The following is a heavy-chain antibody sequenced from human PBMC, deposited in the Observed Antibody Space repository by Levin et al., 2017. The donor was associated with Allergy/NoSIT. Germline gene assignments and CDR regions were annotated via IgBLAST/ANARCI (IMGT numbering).Heavy chain of an antibody. J-gene: IGHJ4*02. CDR3: ARGGRNTVTLFDY. Sequence: PGESLKISCAVSGFIFSSYEMNWVRQAPGKGLEWVSYISSSGNTIYYADSVRGRFTISRDNARDSLYLQMNSLRAEDTAVYYCARGGRNTVTLFDYWGQGTLITVSS. V-gene: IGHV3-48*03. D-gene: IGHD4-17*01. CDR1: GFIFSSYE. CDR2: ISSSGNTI.